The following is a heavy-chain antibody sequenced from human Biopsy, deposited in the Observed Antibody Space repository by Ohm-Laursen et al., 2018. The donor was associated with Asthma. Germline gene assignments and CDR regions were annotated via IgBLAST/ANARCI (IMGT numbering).Heavy chain of an antibody. D-gene: IGHD6-19*01. J-gene: IGHJ4*02. CDR1: GGSISSFY. Sequence: PSQTLSLTSSVYGGSISSFYWSWIRQSPEKGLEWMGYVYWTGSTNYNPSLKSRITMSVDTSKNRMFLELTSVTAADTAIYYCVRAVRNEQWLAPFDYWGQGKPVTVSS. V-gene: IGHV4-59*01. CDR2: VYWTGST. CDR3: VRAVRNEQWLAPFDY.